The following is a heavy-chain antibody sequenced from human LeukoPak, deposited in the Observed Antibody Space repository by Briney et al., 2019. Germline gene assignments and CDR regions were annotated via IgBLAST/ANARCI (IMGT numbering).Heavy chain of an antibody. CDR3: ARRPFYYGSGTNWFDP. J-gene: IGHJ5*02. CDR1: AGSISSISYY. CDR2: IYYSGST. D-gene: IGHD3-10*01. Sequence: SETLSLTCTVSAGSISSISYYWGWLRQPPGRGLEWIARIYYSGSTYYNPSPKSRVTISVDTAKNQFSLKMSSVTAGDMAVYYCARRPFYYGSGTNWFDPGGQGTLVTVSS. V-gene: IGHV4-39*07.